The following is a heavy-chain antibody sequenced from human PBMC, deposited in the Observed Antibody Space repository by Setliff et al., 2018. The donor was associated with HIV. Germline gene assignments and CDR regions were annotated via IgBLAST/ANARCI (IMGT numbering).Heavy chain of an antibody. CDR1: GFTFSSFA. Sequence: GGSLRLSCATSGFTFSSFAMHWVRLAPGKGLEWVALIWYDGNHTYYGDSVKGRFTISRDDSTKTLHLQMNSLKTEDTAVYYCTTGFSYYDVLSGNSKPHYFDYWGQGALVTVSS. CDR2: IWYDGNHT. CDR3: TTGFSYYDVLSGNSKPHYFDY. V-gene: IGHV3-33*08. D-gene: IGHD3-9*01. J-gene: IGHJ4*02.